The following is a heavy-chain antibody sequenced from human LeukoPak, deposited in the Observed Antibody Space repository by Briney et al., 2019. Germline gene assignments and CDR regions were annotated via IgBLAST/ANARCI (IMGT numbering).Heavy chain of an antibody. CDR2: IKCDGSEK. D-gene: IGHD3-22*01. CDR3: VRGCYYDSSGYYYVSGGVVAINY. J-gene: IGHJ4*02. Sequence: GGSLRLSCAASGFTFSSSWMHWVCQAPEKGLEWVADIKCDGSEKYYVDSVKGRLTISRDNAKNSLYLQVNSLRAEDMTVYYCVRGCYYDSSGYYYVSGGVVAINYWGQGTLVTVSS. CDR1: GFTFSSSW. V-gene: IGHV3-52*01.